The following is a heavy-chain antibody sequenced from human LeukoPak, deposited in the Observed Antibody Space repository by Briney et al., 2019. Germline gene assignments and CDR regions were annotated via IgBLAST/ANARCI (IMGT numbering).Heavy chain of an antibody. CDR2: TYYRSKWYN. CDR1: GDSVSSNSAA. CDR3: ARGAYGSYNWFDP. J-gene: IGHJ5*02. D-gene: IGHD3-10*01. V-gene: IGHV6-1*01. Sequence: SQTLSLTCALSGDSVSSNSAACNWIRQSPSRGLEWLGRTYYRSKWYNDYSVSVKSRITINPDTSKNQFSLQLNSVTPEDTALYYCARGAYGSYNWFDPWGQGTLVTVSS.